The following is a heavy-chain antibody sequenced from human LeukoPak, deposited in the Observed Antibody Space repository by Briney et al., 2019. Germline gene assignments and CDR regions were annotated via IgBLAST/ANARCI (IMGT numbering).Heavy chain of an antibody. CDR3: AGDGYSGSYFEYYFDY. J-gene: IGHJ4*02. V-gene: IGHV4-4*07. Sequence: PSETLSLTCTVSGGSISSYYWSWIRQPAGKGLEWIGRIYTSGSTNYNPSLKSRVTISVDKSKNQFSLRLISVTAADTAVYYCAGDGYSGSYFEYYFDYWGQGTLVTVSS. D-gene: IGHD1-26*01. CDR2: IYTSGST. CDR1: GGSISSYY.